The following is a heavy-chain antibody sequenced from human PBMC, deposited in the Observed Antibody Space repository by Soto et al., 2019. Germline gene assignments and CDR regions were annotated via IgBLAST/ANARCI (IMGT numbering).Heavy chain of an antibody. CDR2: ISSVGSTR. V-gene: IGHV3-48*03. CDR3: AKEATNINNFHY. CDR1: GFTFSNYE. D-gene: IGHD1-26*01. Sequence: PGGSLRLSXAASGFTFSNYEMNWVRQAPGKGLEWVSYISSVGSTRNYADSVKGRFTISRDNAKNSLYLQMNSLRAGDTAVYYCAKEATNINNFHYWGQGTLVTVSS. J-gene: IGHJ4*02.